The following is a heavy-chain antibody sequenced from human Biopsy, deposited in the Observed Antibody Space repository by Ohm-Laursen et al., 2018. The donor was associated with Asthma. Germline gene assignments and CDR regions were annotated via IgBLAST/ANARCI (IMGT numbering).Heavy chain of an antibody. CDR2: IYSGGTS. Sequence: SLRLSCSAPGFAVSRDHMFWVRQAPGKGLEWVSVIYSGGTSHTEDSVRGRFTISRDYSKNTLYLQMHSLRAEDTAVYYCARGDSSNWSHYYFDYWGQGTLVTVSS. J-gene: IGHJ4*02. CDR3: ARGDSSNWSHYYFDY. V-gene: IGHV3-53*01. CDR1: GFAVSRDH. D-gene: IGHD3-22*01.